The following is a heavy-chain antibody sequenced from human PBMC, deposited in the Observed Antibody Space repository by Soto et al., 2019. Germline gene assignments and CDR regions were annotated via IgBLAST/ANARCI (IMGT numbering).Heavy chain of an antibody. J-gene: IGHJ4*02. V-gene: IGHV1-69*02. CDR3: ARGGYSGYELHFDY. Sequence: QVQLVQSGAEVKKPGSSVKFSCKASGGTFSSYTISWVRQAPGQGLEWMGRIIPILGIANYAQKFQGRVTITANKSTSTAYMELSSLRSEDTAVYYCARGGYSGYELHFDYWGQGTLVTVSS. D-gene: IGHD5-12*01. CDR1: GGTFSSYT. CDR2: IIPILGIA.